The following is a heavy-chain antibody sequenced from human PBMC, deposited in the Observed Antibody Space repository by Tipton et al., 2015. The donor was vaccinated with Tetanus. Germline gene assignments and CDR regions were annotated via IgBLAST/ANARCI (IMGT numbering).Heavy chain of an antibody. V-gene: IGHV1-18*01. CDR2: ISAYSGNT. J-gene: IGHJ4*02. D-gene: IGHD1-26*01. CDR1: GYSFTNYG. CDR3: ARARWQSGGPYYFDY. Sequence: VQLVQSGAEVKKPGASVKVSCKASGYSFTNYGFSWVRQAPGQGLEWMGWISAYSGNTKYPQKLQGRVTMTTDTSTSTAYMELRSLRSDDTAVYYCARARWQSGGPYYFDYWGQGIMVTVSS.